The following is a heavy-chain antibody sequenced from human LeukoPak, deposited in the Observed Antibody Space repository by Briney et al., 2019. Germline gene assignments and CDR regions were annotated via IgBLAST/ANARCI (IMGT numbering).Heavy chain of an antibody. Sequence: TLSLTCTVSGGSISSYYWSWIRQPPGKALEWLALIYWDDDKRYSPSLKSRLTITKDTSKNQVVLTMTNMDPVDTATYYCAHSSGSLDYWGQGTLVTVSS. CDR2: IYWDDDK. J-gene: IGHJ4*02. D-gene: IGHD1-26*01. V-gene: IGHV2-5*08. CDR1: GGSISSYYW. CDR3: AHSSGSLDY.